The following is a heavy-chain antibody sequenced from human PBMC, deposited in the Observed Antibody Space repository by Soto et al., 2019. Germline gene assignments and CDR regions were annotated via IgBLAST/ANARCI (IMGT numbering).Heavy chain of an antibody. Sequence: VGSLRLSCVASGFSLSSYEMNWVRQAPGKGLEWISYISDSGNTIYYADSVQGRFTISRDIAKNSLFLQMDSLGAEDTAVYYCARVRYSGYEDGMDVWGQGTTVTVSS. CDR2: ISDSGNTI. CDR3: ARVRYSGYEDGMDV. CDR1: GFSLSSYE. V-gene: IGHV3-48*03. J-gene: IGHJ6*02. D-gene: IGHD5-12*01.